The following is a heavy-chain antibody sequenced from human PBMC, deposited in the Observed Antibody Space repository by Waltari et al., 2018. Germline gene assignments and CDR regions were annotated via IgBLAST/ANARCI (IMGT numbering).Heavy chain of an antibody. CDR2: ISSTGTYT. CDR3: AQGGRDSSWYWRE. D-gene: IGHD6-13*01. Sequence: EVNLVESGGGLVRPGGSLRLSCATSGFTFNLHHINWVRQAPGKGLEWVSLISSTGTYTFYADSVKGRFSISRDNAQTSVYLQLNTLRAEDTAVYYCAQGGRDSSWYWREWGQGTLVTVSS. V-gene: IGHV3-21*01. J-gene: IGHJ4*02. CDR1: GFTFNLHH.